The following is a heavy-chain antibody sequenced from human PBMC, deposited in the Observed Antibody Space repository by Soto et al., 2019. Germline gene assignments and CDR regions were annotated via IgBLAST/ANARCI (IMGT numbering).Heavy chain of an antibody. V-gene: IGHV3-30*18. J-gene: IGHJ6*02. CDR3: AKEDRQWDRIGKYAMDV. D-gene: IGHD1-26*01. Sequence: QEQLVESGGGVVHPGRSLRLSCSASGFSFSSYGIHWVRQAPGKGLEWVALMSYDGRKIFYTDSVKGRFTISKDNSENTMDRLRHSLTVEDKGVYYFAKEDRQWDRIGKYAMDVWGQRTTVIVSS. CDR1: GFSFSSYG. CDR2: MSYDGRKI.